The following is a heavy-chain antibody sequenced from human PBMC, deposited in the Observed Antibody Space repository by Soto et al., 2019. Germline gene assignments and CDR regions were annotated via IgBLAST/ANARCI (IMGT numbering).Heavy chain of an antibody. Sequence: SETLSLTCTLSGGSVRAPDWWNWVRQSPDKGLEWIAEVHISGHSNYNPSLRSRVSVSIDSSKNQFYLNLNSVTAADTAIYYCARVRQGCSANNCYFDPWGQGTQVTISS. CDR2: VHISGHS. CDR3: ARVRQGCSANNCYFDP. D-gene: IGHD1-1*01. V-gene: IGHV4-4*02. J-gene: IGHJ5*01. CDR1: GGSVRAPDW.